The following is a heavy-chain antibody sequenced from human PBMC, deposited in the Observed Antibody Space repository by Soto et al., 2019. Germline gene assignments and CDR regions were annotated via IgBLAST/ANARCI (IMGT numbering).Heavy chain of an antibody. CDR1: GGTFNNYA. Sequence: QVQLVQSGAEVKKPGSSVKVSCKASGGTFNNYAISWVRQAPGQGLEWMGGIVPIFGTPKYAQKFQGRVTITADKSTNIAYMELGSLRSEDTAVYFCARDHYGSTGHDKYYYYGMEVWGQGTTVTVSS. CDR2: IVPIFGTP. V-gene: IGHV1-69*06. J-gene: IGHJ6*02. D-gene: IGHD3-22*01. CDR3: ARDHYGSTGHDKYYYYGMEV.